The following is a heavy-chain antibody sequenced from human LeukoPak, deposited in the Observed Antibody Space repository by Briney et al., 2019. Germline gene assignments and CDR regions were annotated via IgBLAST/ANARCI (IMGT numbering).Heavy chain of an antibody. D-gene: IGHD1-26*01. J-gene: IGHJ4*02. CDR3: AKANYSGSYYFDS. CDR2: FSASGGTT. Sequence: SGGSLRLSCAASGFTFSRSAMNWVRQAPGKGLEWVSSFSASGGTTYYADSVKGRFTISRGNSKNTLSVQMNSLRAEDTAVYYCAKANYSGSYYFDSWGQGTLVTVSS. V-gene: IGHV3-23*01. CDR1: GFTFSRSA.